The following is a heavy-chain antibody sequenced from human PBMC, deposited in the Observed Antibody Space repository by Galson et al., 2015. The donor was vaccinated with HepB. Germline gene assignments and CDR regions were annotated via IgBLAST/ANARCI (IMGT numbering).Heavy chain of an antibody. V-gene: IGHV3-66*01. J-gene: IGHJ6*02. CDR2: IYSGGST. Sequence: SLRLSCAASGFTFSSNYMSWVRQAPGRGLEWVSVIYSGGSTYYADSVKGRFTIYRDKSKNTLYLQMNSLRAEDTAVYYCARAILSLRIAVAGPVYGMDVWGQGTTVTVSS. CDR3: ARAILSLRIAVAGPVYGMDV. CDR1: GFTFSSNY. D-gene: IGHD6-19*01.